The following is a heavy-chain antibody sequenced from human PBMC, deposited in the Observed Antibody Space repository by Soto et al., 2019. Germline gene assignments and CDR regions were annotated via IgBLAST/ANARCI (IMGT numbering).Heavy chain of an antibody. Sequence: SETLSLTCTVSGGSLSSSSYYWGWVRQPPGKGLEWIGYIHYSGSTNYNPSLKSRVTISVDTSKNQFSLKLSSVTAADTAVYYCARDRERYCTSSNCDVPLVWGKGTTVTVSS. D-gene: IGHD2-2*01. V-gene: IGHV4-61*01. CDR1: GGSLSSSSYY. CDR2: IHYSGST. J-gene: IGHJ6*04. CDR3: ARDRERYCTSSNCDVPLV.